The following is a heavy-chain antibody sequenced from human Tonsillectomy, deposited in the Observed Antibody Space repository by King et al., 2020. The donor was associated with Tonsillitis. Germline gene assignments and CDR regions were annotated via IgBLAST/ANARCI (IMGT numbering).Heavy chain of an antibody. V-gene: IGHV1-18*04. Sequence: QVQLVESEAELKKPGASVKVSCKASGYTFTSYGISWVRQAPGQGLEWMGWISTYNGNTNYAQKVKGRVIMTTDTSTSTAYMELRSLRSDDTAVYYCARVSGDYEILTGFDNWGQGTLVTVSS. CDR1: GYTFTSYG. CDR3: ARVSGDYEILTGFDN. CDR2: ISTYNGNT. J-gene: IGHJ4*02. D-gene: IGHD3-9*01.